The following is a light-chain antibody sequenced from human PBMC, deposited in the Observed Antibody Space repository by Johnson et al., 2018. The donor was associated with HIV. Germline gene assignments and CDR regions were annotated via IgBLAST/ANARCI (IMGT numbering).Light chain of an antibody. CDR1: TSNIGKSY. CDR3: QSYDNALSGYV. J-gene: IGLJ1*01. Sequence: QAVLTQPPSVSAAPGQKVTISCSGSTSNIGKSYVSWYQQLPGTAPKLLIYGNDNRPSGVPERFSGSKSGTSASLAITGLQAEDEADYYCQSYDNALSGYVFGTGTKVTV. CDR2: GND. V-gene: IGLV1-40*01.